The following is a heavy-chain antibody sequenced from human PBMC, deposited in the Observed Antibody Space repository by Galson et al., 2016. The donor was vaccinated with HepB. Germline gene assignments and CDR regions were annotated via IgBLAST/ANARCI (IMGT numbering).Heavy chain of an antibody. CDR2: ISLDGSVT. Sequence: SLRLSCAASGFSGYTFSSYWMHWVRQAPGKRLVWVSRISLDGSVTIYGDSVKGRFSTSRDNAKNTLFLQMNSLRAEDTAVYYCGASVDGYIDYWGQGALVTISS. D-gene: IGHD5-24*01. V-gene: IGHV3-74*01. CDR1: GFSGYTFSSYW. J-gene: IGHJ4*01. CDR3: GASVDGYIDY.